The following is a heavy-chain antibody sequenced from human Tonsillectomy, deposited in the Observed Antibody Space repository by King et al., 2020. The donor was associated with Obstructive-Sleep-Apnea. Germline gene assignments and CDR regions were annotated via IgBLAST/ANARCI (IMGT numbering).Heavy chain of an antibody. CDR1: GFTFRSFP. D-gene: IGHD6-19*01. V-gene: IGHV3-30*04. CDR2: ISYDGSNK. J-gene: IGHJ5*02. Sequence: VQLVESGGGVVQPGRSLRLSCAASGFTFRSFPMHWVRQAPGKGLEWVAVISYDGSNKYYADSVKGRFTISRDNSKNTLYLQINSLRAEDTAVYYCARNHLAGRVTSTEYNWFDPWGQGTLVTVSS. CDR3: ARNHLAGRVTSTEYNWFDP.